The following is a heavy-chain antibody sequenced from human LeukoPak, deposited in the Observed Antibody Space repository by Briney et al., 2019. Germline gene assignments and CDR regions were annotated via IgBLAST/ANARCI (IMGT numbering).Heavy chain of an antibody. CDR3: ARDISAAYGMDV. CDR1: GFTLSDYY. Sequence: GGSLRLSCAASGFTLSDYYMSWIRQAPGKGLEWVSYISSSGSTIYYADSVKGRFTISRDSAKNSLYLQMNSLRAEDTAVYYCARDISAAYGMDVWGQGTTVTVSS. V-gene: IGHV3-11*01. CDR2: ISSSGSTI. J-gene: IGHJ6*02.